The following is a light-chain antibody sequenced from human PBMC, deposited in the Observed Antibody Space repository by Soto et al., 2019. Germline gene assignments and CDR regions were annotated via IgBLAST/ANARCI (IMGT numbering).Light chain of an antibody. CDR3: MQALQTLSIT. Sequence: DIVMTQSPLSLPVTPGEPASISCRSSHSLLHSNGYNYLDWYLQKPGQSPQLLIYLGSNRASGVPDRFSGSGSGTDFTLKISRVEAEDVGVYYCMQALQTLSITFGQGTRME. CDR1: HSLLHSNGYNY. J-gene: IGKJ5*01. CDR2: LGS. V-gene: IGKV2-28*01.